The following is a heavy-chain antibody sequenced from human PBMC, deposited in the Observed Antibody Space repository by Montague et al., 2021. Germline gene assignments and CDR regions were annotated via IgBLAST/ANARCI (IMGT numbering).Heavy chain of an antibody. J-gene: IGHJ5*02. Sequence: SKTLSLTCTVSGASITSNIYYWGWIRQSPGKGLEWIGSIYYSGNSFYQPSPKSRITMAVDTSKNQFSLKLSSVTAADTAIYYCARVFSSWYVGWFDPWGQGTLVTVSS. CDR2: IYYSGNS. CDR3: ARVFSSWYVGWFDP. CDR1: GASITSNIYY. D-gene: IGHD6-13*01. V-gene: IGHV4-39*07.